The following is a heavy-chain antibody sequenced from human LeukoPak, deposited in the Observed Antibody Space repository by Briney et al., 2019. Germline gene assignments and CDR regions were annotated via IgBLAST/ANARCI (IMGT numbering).Heavy chain of an antibody. Sequence: SETLSLTCNVSGGSISSYYRSWIRQPPGQGLEWIGYIYYSGSTNYNPSLRSRVTISVDTSKNQFSLKLSSVTAADTAVYYCARVRADTAIIDYWGQGTLVTVSS. CDR2: IYYSGST. CDR3: ARVRADTAIIDY. V-gene: IGHV4-59*01. D-gene: IGHD5-18*01. J-gene: IGHJ4*02. CDR1: GGSISSYY.